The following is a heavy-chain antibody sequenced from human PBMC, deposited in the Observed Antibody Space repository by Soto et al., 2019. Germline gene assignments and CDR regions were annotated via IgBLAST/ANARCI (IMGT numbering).Heavy chain of an antibody. CDR3: ARVDSGYCTNGVCYTGYFDY. V-gene: IGHV3-48*01. J-gene: IGHJ4*02. Sequence: GGSLRLSCAASGFTFSSYSMNWVRQAPGKGLEWVSYISSSSSNIYYADSVKGRFTISRDNAKNSLYLQRNSLRAEDTAVYYCARVDSGYCTNGVCYTGYFDYWGQGTLVTVSS. D-gene: IGHD2-8*01. CDR2: ISSSSSNI. CDR1: GFTFSSYS.